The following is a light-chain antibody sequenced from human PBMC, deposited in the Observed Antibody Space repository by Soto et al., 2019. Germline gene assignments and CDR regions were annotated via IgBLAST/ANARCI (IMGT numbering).Light chain of an antibody. Sequence: DMQMTQSPSSLSASVGDRVTITCRASQSIGKYLSWFQQTPGNAPKLLIYAASGLQSGVPSHFSGSGSGTDFTPTINSLQREDFATYYCQQTYNTPLAFGGGTKVYIK. CDR1: QSIGKY. CDR3: QQTYNTPLA. CDR2: AAS. V-gene: IGKV1-39*01. J-gene: IGKJ4*01.